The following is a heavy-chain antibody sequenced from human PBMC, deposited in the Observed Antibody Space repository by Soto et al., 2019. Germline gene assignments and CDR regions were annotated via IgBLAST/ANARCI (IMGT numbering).Heavy chain of an antibody. D-gene: IGHD4-17*01. Sequence: SETLSLTCTVSGGSISSGDYYWSWIRQPPGKGLEWIGYIYYSGSTYYNPSLRSRVTISVDTSKNQFSLKLSSVTAADTAVYYCARVIGHGDYEDYWGQGTLVTVSS. J-gene: IGHJ4*02. CDR1: GGSISSGDYY. CDR3: ARVIGHGDYEDY. CDR2: IYYSGST. V-gene: IGHV4-30-4*01.